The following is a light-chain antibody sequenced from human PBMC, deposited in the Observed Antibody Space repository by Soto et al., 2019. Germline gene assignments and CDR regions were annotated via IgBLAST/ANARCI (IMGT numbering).Light chain of an antibody. CDR3: QQYNNYSPT. CDR1: QSISSW. Sequence: DIQMTQSPSTLSASVGDRVTITCRASQSISSWLAWYQQKSGKAPKLLIYDAPSLESGVPSRFSGSGSGTEFTLTITILKPDDFATYYCQQYNNYSPTFRHGTKLESK. CDR2: DAP. J-gene: IGKJ2*01. V-gene: IGKV1-5*01.